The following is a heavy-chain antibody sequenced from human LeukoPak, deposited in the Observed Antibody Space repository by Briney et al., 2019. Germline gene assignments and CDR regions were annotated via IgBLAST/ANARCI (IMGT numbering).Heavy chain of an antibody. D-gene: IGHD3-16*01. CDR2: ILSGGGS. J-gene: IGHJ4*02. CDR3: ASEGDRQIF. Sequence: PGGSLRLSCAASGFSVSSNYMSWVRQAPGAGLEWVSVILSGGGSKFADSVKGRFTISKDNSKNTLYLQMNSLRVGDTAVYYCASEGDRQIFWGQGTLVTVSS. V-gene: IGHV3-66*01. CDR1: GFSVSSNY.